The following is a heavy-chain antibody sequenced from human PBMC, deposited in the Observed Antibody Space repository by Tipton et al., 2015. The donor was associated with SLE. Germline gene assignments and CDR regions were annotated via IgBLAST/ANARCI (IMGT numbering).Heavy chain of an antibody. CDR2: IDPSDSYT. V-gene: IGHV5-10-1*01. CDR1: GYSFTSYW. Sequence: VQLVQSGAEVKKPGESLKISCKGSGYSFTSYWIGWVRQMPGKGLEWMGRIDPSDSYTNYSPSFQGHVTISADKSISTAYLQWSSLKASDTAMSYCARPRTIGAPFGKWGQGTLVTVSS. J-gene: IGHJ4*02. CDR3: ARPRTIGAPFGK. D-gene: IGHD6-6*01.